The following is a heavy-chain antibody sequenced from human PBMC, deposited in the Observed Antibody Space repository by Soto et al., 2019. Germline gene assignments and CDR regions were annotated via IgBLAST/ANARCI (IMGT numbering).Heavy chain of an antibody. Sequence: QVQLQESGPGLVKPSQTLSLTCTVSGGSISSGGYYWSWIRQHPGKGLEWIGYVYYSGSTYYNPSLKSRVTISVDTSKNQFSLKLSSVTAADTAVYYCARDPHDEGGYSYYGMDVWGQGTTVTVSS. D-gene: IGHD5-18*01. CDR3: ARDPHDEGGYSYYGMDV. J-gene: IGHJ6*02. V-gene: IGHV4-31*03. CDR2: VYYSGST. CDR1: GGSISSGGYY.